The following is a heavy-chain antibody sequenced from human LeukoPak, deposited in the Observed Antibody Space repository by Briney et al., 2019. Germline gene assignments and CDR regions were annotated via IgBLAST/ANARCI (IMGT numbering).Heavy chain of an antibody. D-gene: IGHD5/OR15-5a*01. J-gene: IGHJ4*02. CDR1: GGSVSSGSYY. Sequence: SETLSLTRTVSGGSVSSGSYYWSWIRQPPGKGLEWIGYIYYSGSTNYNPSLKSRVTISVDTSKNQFSLQLNSVTPEDTAVYYCARGKSGKEVSLFEYWGQGTLVTVSS. V-gene: IGHV4-61*01. CDR3: ARGKSGKEVSLFEY. CDR2: IYYSGST.